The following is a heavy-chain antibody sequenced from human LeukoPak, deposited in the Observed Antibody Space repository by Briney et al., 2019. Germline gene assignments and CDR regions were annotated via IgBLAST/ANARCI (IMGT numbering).Heavy chain of an antibody. CDR3: AKGWVSRNYFDY. CDR2: ISGSGGST. V-gene: IGHV3-23*01. Sequence: PGGSLRLSCAASGFTFSSYAMSWVRQAPGKGLEWVSAISGSGGSTYYADSVKGRFTISRDNSKNTLYLQMNSLRAEDTAIYYCAKGWVSRNYFDYWGQGTLVTVSS. D-gene: IGHD3-3*02. J-gene: IGHJ4*02. CDR1: GFTFSSYA.